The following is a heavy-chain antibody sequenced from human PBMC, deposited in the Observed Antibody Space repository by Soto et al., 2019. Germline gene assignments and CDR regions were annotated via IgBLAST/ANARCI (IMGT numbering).Heavy chain of an antibody. Sequence: QVQLVESGGGVVQPGRSLRLSCAASGFTFSSYGMHRVRQAPGKGLEWVAVISYEGSNKYYADYVKGRFTISRDNSKNTLYLQMNSLRAEDTAVYYCAKDSSGNPEEYFQHWGQGTLVTVSS. V-gene: IGHV3-30*18. CDR3: AKDSSGNPEEYFQH. CDR1: GFTFSSYG. CDR2: ISYEGSNK. J-gene: IGHJ1*01. D-gene: IGHD2-15*01.